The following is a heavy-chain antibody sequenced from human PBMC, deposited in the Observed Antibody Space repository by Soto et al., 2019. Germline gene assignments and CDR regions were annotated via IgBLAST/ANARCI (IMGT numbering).Heavy chain of an antibody. CDR3: ARDRFDSGSKYYYGMDV. J-gene: IGHJ6*02. CDR1: GFTFSSYD. V-gene: IGHV3-13*04. CDR2: IGTAGDT. Sequence: GGSLRLSCAASGFTFSSYDMHWVRQATGKGLEWVSAIGTAGDTYYPDSVKGRFTISRDNSKNTLYLQMNSLRAEDTAVYYCARDRFDSGSKYYYGMDVWGQGTTVTVSS. D-gene: IGHD5-12*01.